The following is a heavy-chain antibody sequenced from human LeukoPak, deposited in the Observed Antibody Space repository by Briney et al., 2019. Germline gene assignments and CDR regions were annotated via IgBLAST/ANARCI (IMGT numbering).Heavy chain of an antibody. V-gene: IGHV1-2*02. CDR2: ISPKSGVT. J-gene: IGHJ5*02. D-gene: IGHD3-10*01. Sequence: ASVKVSYKASGYIFTGYYMHWVRQAPGQGLEWMGWISPKSGVTNYAQKFQGRVTMTSDTSISTAYMELSRLTSDDTAVYYCARPEGSYYYGPGVWFDPWGQGTLVTVSS. CDR1: GYIFTGYY. CDR3: ARPEGSYYYGPGVWFDP.